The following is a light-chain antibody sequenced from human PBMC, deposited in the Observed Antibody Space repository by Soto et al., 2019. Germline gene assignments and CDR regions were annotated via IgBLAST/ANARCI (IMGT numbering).Light chain of an antibody. V-gene: IGKV3-20*01. J-gene: IGKJ1*01. CDR3: QQYDSQPRT. CDR1: QSVSSEY. CDR2: GAS. Sequence: EIVLTQSPGTLSLSPGERATLSCRASQSVSSEYLAWYQQKPGQGPRPLMYGASNRATGFPDRFSGSGSGTDFTLTISRLEPEDFAVYYCQQYDSQPRTFGQGTKVEIK.